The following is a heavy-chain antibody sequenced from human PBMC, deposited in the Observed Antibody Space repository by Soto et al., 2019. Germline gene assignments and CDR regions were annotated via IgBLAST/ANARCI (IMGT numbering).Heavy chain of an antibody. CDR3: ARGYHYYDSSGYDKWDAFDI. D-gene: IGHD3-22*01. J-gene: IGHJ3*02. CDR2: IWYDGSKT. V-gene: IGHV3-33*01. CDR1: GFTFRSYG. Sequence: GGSLRLSCAASGFTFRSYGMHWVRQAPGKGLEWVAVIWYDGSKTYYADSVKGRFTISRDNSKNTLYLQMNSLRAEDTAMYYCARGYHYYDSSGYDKWDAFDIWGQGTMVTVSS.